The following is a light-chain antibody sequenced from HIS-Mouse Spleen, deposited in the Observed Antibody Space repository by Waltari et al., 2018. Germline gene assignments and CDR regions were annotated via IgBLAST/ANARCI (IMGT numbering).Light chain of an antibody. CDR1: SSDVRGYNY. V-gene: IGLV2-11*01. J-gene: IGLJ2*01. Sequence: ALTQPRPVSGSPGPSVTISCTGTSSDVRGYNYVPWYQQHPGKAPKLMIYDVSKRPSGVPDRFSGSKSGNTASLTISGLQAEDEADYYCCSYAGSYTVFGGGTKLTVL. CDR3: CSYAGSYTV. CDR2: DVS.